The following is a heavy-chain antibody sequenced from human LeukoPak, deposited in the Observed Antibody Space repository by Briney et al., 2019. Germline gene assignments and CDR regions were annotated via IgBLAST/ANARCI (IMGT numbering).Heavy chain of an antibody. Sequence: GRSLRISCAASGFNFSPCAMTWVRQASGKGLEWVSTITAGSTHIYYADSAKGRFTASRDDAKTSLYLQLSSLRTEDTAVYYCARDGSGWSRDYWGQGTLVTVSS. CDR2: ITAGSTHI. J-gene: IGHJ4*02. V-gene: IGHV3-21*01. D-gene: IGHD6-13*01. CDR1: GFNFSPCA. CDR3: ARDGSGWSRDY.